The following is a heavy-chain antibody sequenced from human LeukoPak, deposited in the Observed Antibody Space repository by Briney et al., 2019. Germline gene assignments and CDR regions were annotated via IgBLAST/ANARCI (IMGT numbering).Heavy chain of an antibody. Sequence: PSETLSLTCTVSGGSISSGGYYWSWIRQHPGKGLEWIGYIYYSGSTYYNPSLKSRVTISVDTSKNQFSLKLSSVTAADTAVYYCARHHWPINDIVVVPAANIGYNWFDPWGQGTLVTVSS. CDR3: ARHHWPINDIVVVPAANIGYNWFDP. D-gene: IGHD2-2*01. V-gene: IGHV4-31*03. CDR2: IYYSGST. CDR1: GGSISSGGYY. J-gene: IGHJ5*02.